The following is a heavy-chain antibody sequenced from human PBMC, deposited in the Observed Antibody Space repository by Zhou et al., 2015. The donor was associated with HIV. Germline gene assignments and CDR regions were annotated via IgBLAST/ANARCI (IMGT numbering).Heavy chain of an antibody. CDR2: IIPIFGTA. CDR3: ARRRYYYDSSGYPQDYYYGMDV. CDR1: GGTFSSYA. D-gene: IGHD3-22*01. V-gene: IGHV1-69*01. J-gene: IGHJ6*02. Sequence: QVQLVQSGAEVKKPGSSVKVSCKASGGTFSSYAISWVRQAPGQGLEWMGGIIPIFGTANYAQKFQGRVTITADESTSTAYMELSSLRSEDTAVYYCARRRYYYDSSGYPQDYYYGMDVWGQGTTVTVSS.